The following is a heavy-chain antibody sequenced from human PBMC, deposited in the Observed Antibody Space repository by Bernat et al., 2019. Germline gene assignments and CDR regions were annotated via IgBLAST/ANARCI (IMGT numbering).Heavy chain of an antibody. V-gene: IGHV4-59*08. D-gene: IGHD6-19*01. CDR3: ARHGLASYFDY. CDR1: GGSISNYY. CDR2: IYYNWNT. Sequence: QVQLQESGPGLVKPSETLSLTCTVSGGSISNYYWNWIRQTPGKGLEWIGYIYYNWNTNYNPSLKSRVTISVDTSKEQLSLNLTSVTAADTAMYYCARHGLASYFDYWGQGTLVTVSS. J-gene: IGHJ4*02.